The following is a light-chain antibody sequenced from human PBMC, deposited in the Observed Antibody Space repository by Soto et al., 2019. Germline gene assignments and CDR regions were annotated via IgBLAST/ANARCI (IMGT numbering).Light chain of an antibody. V-gene: IGLV1-40*01. J-gene: IGLJ3*02. CDR3: QSYDSSLSGSV. CDR2: GSI. CDR1: SSNIGAGYD. Sequence: QSVLTQPPSVSGAPGQRVTLSCTGSSSNIGAGYDVHWYQQLPGTAPKLLIYGSINRPSGVPDRFSGSKSGTSASLAITGLRTEDEADYYCQSYDSSLSGSVFGRGTKLTVL.